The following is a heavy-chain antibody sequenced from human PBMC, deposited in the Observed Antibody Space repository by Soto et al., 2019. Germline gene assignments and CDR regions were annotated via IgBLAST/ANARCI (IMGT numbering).Heavy chain of an antibody. CDR2: IYYSGST. CDR3: ARFIRQQWLVDAFDI. V-gene: IGHV4-31*03. J-gene: IGHJ3*02. CDR1: GGSISSGGYY. Sequence: QVQLQESGPGLVKPSQTLSLTCTVSGGSISSGGYYWSWIRQHPGKGLEWIGYIYYSGSTYYNPSLKSRVTISVDTSKNQFSLKLSSVTAADTAVYYCARFIRQQWLVDAFDIWGQGTMVTVSS. D-gene: IGHD6-19*01.